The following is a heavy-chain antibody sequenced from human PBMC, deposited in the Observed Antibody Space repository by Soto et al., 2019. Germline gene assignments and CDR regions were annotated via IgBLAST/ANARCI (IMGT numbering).Heavy chain of an antibody. CDR3: ARDSRLAY. CDR1: GYTFSNYY. CDR2: INPYGGFT. Sequence: QVQLVQSGAEVKKPGASVRISCKASGYTFSNYYMYWVRQAPGLGLEWMGIINPYGGFTSYAQKFQGRGTMTWGTSASTVYMALSSLRSEDTAVYYCARDSRLAYWGQGPLVTVSS. V-gene: IGHV1-46*01. D-gene: IGHD5-12*01. J-gene: IGHJ4*02.